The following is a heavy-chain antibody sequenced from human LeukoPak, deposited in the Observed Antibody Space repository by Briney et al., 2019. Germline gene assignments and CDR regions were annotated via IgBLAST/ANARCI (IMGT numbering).Heavy chain of an antibody. D-gene: IGHD3-10*01. CDR2: IYYSGST. J-gene: IGHJ5*02. CDR3: ARPYGSGMGIDWFDP. CDR1: GGSISSGSYY. Sequence: SETLSLTCTVSGGSISSGSYYWGWIRQPPGKGLEWIGSIYYSGSTYYNPSLKSRVTISVDTSKNQFSLKLSSVTAADTAVYYCARPYGSGMGIDWFDPWGQGTLVTVSS. V-gene: IGHV4-39*01.